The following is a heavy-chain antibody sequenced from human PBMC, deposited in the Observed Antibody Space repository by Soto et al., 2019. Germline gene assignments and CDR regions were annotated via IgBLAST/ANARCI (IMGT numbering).Heavy chain of an antibody. J-gene: IGHJ5*02. CDR1: GFTFSSYC. CDR2: IKQDGSEI. V-gene: IGHV3-7*05. CDR3: AHIPIKVPAAINNWFDP. D-gene: IGHD2-2*01. Sequence: PGGSLRLSCAASGFTFSSYCMSWVRQGPGKGPEWVANIKQDGSEIYYVDSVKSRLTITKDTSKNQVVLTMTNMDPVDTATYYCAHIPIKVPAAINNWFDPWGQGTLVTVSS.